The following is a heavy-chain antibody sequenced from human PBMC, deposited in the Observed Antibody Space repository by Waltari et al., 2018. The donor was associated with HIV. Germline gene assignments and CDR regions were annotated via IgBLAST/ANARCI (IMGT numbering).Heavy chain of an antibody. D-gene: IGHD1-26*01. CDR3: ARGRQWELLAPHAFDI. CDR1: GGSISRGSYY. J-gene: IGHJ3*02. CDR2: IYNSGST. V-gene: IGHV4-61*02. Sequence: QVQLQESGPGLVKPSQTLSLTCAVSGGSISRGSYYWSWIRQPAGKGLEWIGRIYNSGSTNYNPSLKSRVTISVDTSKNQFSLKLSSVTAADTAVYYCARGRQWELLAPHAFDIWGQGTMVTVSS.